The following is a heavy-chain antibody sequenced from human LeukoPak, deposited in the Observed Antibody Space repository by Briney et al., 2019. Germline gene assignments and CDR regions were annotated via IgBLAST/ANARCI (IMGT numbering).Heavy chain of an antibody. V-gene: IGHV1-2*02. Sequence: ASVKVSCKASGYTFTGYYMHWVRQAPGQGREWMGWTNPNSGGTNYAQKVQGRVTITRDTYISTAYMERSRLRASDTAVYYCARVPSPTAMGFFFDYWGQGTLVTVSS. J-gene: IGHJ4*02. CDR3: ARVPSPTAMGFFFDY. CDR1: GYTFTGYY. CDR2: TNPNSGGT. D-gene: IGHD5-18*01.